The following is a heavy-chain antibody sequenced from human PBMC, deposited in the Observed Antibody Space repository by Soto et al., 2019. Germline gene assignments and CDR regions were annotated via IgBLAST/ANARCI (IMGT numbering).Heavy chain of an antibody. CDR1: GFTFSSYS. V-gene: IGHV3-21*01. CDR2: ISSSSSYI. J-gene: IGHJ3*02. D-gene: IGHD3-10*01. CDR3: ARDSRGSGSYYNWDAFDI. Sequence: GGSLRLSCAASGFTFSSYSMNWVRQAPGKGLEWVSSISSSSSYIYYADSVKGRFTISRDNAKNSLYLKMNSLRAEDTAVYYCARDSRGSGSYYNWDAFDIWGQGTMVTVSS.